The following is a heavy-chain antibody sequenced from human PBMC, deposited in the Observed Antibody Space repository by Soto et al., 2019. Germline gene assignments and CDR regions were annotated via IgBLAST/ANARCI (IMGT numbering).Heavy chain of an antibody. J-gene: IGHJ6*02. CDR3: ARGPAYCGGDCYYFNYYYYYGMDV. D-gene: IGHD2-21*02. CDR1: GFTFSSYS. Sequence: LRLSCAASGFTFSSYSMNWVRQAPGKGLEWVSSISSSSSYIYYADSVKGRFTISRDNAKNSLYLQMNSLRAEDTAVYYCARGPAYCGGDCYYFNYYYYYGMDVWGQGTTVTVS. CDR2: ISSSSSYI. V-gene: IGHV3-21*01.